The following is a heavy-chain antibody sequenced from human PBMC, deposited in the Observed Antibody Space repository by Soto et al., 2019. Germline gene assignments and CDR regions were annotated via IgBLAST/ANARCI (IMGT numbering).Heavy chain of an antibody. CDR1: GGSFSGYY. CDR3: ARSEWWELTQTGEYYFCY. J-gene: IGHJ4*02. D-gene: IGHD1-26*01. V-gene: IGHV4-34*01. CDR2: INHSGGT. Sequence: SETLSLTCAVYGGSFSGYYWSWIRQPPGKGLEWIGEINHSGGTNYNPSLKSRVTISVDTSKNQFSLKLSSVTAADTAVYYCARSEWWELTQTGEYYFCYWGQGTRVTVAS.